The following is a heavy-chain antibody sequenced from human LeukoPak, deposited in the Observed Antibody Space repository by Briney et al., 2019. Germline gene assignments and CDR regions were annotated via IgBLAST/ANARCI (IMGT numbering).Heavy chain of an antibody. J-gene: IGHJ5*02. Sequence: GASVKVSCKASGYTFTSYAMNWVRQAPGQGLEWMGWINTNTGNPTYAQGFTGRFVFSLDTSVSTAYLQISSLKAEDTAVYYCARDRRGNGWRNNWFDPWGQGTLVTVSS. CDR3: ARDRRGNGWRNNWFDP. CDR2: INTNTGNP. V-gene: IGHV7-4-1*02. D-gene: IGHD6-19*01. CDR1: GYTFTSYA.